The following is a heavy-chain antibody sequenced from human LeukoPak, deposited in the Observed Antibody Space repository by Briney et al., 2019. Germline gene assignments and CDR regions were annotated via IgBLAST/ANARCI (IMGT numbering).Heavy chain of an antibody. CDR2: MNPNSGNT. Sequence: ASVKVSCKASGYTFTSYDINWVRQATGQGLEWMGWMNPNSGNTGYAQKFQGRVTMTRDTSTSTVYMELSSLRSEDTAVYYCARGGYCSGGSCYSIRYNWFDPWGQGTLVTVSS. D-gene: IGHD2-15*01. CDR3: ARGGYCSGGSCYSIRYNWFDP. J-gene: IGHJ5*02. V-gene: IGHV1-8*01. CDR1: GYTFTSYD.